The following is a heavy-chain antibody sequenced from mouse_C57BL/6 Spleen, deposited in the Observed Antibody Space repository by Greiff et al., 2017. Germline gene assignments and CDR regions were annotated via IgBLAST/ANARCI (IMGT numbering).Heavy chain of an antibody. CDR3: ATHEARGHYYGSSIAMDY. V-gene: IGHV1-62-2*01. CDR1: GYTFTEYT. J-gene: IGHJ4*01. D-gene: IGHD1-1*01. Sequence: VQLVESGAELVKPGASVKLSCKASGYTFTEYTIHWVKQRSGQGLEWIGWFYPGSGSIKYNEKFKDKATLTADKSSSTVYMELSRLTSEDSAVSFCATHEARGHYYGSSIAMDYWGPGTSVTVSS. CDR2: FYPGSGSI.